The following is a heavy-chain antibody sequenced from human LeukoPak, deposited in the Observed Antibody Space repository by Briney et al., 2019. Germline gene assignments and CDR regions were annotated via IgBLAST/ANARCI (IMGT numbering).Heavy chain of an antibody. Sequence: SETLSLTCTVSGGSISSSSYYWGWIRQPPGKGLEWIGSIYYSGSTYYNPSLKSRVTISVDTSKNQFSLTLSSVTAADTAVYYCARLLDSSSSEWYFDLWGRGALVTVSS. CDR2: IYYSGST. CDR1: GGSISSSSYY. CDR3: ARLLDSSSSEWYFDL. J-gene: IGHJ2*01. V-gene: IGHV4-39*01. D-gene: IGHD6-6*01.